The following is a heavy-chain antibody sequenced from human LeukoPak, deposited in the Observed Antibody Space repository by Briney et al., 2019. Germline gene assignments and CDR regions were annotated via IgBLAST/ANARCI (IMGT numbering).Heavy chain of an antibody. V-gene: IGHV6-1*01. D-gene: IGHD2-21*01. J-gene: IGHJ5*02. CDR2: TYYRSKWYN. CDR3: TRGYSNPYYWFDP. CDR1: GDSVSSSTAA. Sequence: SQTLSLTCAISGDSVSSSTAAWNWIRQSPSRGLEWLGRTYYRSKWYNNYAVSVKGRITINPDTSKNQLSLQLKSVTPEDTAVYFCTRGYSNPYYWFDPWGQGTLVTVSS.